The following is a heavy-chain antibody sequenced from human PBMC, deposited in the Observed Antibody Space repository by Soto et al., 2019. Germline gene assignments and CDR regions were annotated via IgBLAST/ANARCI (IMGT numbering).Heavy chain of an antibody. CDR3: AHRLRRSGYYESSGYIDY. Sequence: QITLKESGPTLVKPTQTLTLTCTFSGFSLSTSGVGVGWIRQPPGKALEWLALIYWDDDKRYSPSLTSRLTIPKXPTXNQXXLTMTNMDPVDTATYYCAHRLRRSGYYESSGYIDYWGQGTLVTVSS. J-gene: IGHJ4*02. D-gene: IGHD3-22*01. CDR1: GFSLSTSGVG. V-gene: IGHV2-5*02. CDR2: IYWDDDK.